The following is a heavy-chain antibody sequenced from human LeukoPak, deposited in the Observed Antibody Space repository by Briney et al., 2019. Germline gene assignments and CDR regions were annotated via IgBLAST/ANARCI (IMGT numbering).Heavy chain of an antibody. V-gene: IGHV3-23*01. J-gene: IGHJ4*02. CDR2: ISGSSGST. D-gene: IGHD2-15*01. CDR3: AKDMRILYCSGGSCYFDY. Sequence: PGGSLRLSCAASGFTFSSYAMSWVRQAPGKGLEWVSAISGSSGSTYYADSVKGRFTISRDNSKNTLYLQMNSLRAEDTAVYYCAKDMRILYCSGGSCYFDYWGQGTLVTVSS. CDR1: GFTFSSYA.